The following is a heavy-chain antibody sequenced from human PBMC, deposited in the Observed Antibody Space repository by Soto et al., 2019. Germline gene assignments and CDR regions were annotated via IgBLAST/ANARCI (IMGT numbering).Heavy chain of an antibody. V-gene: IGHV4-34*01. CDR3: QAGDF. Sequence: QLQLHQWGAGLLKPSETLSLTCAVSGGSFTGYFWSWIRQSPDKGLEWIGEINDSGSTYYNPSFKRRLTLSVDTSRSQLSLRLTSMTAADSAVYYCQAGDFWGQGTRVTVSS. CDR2: INDSGST. J-gene: IGHJ4*02. CDR1: GGSFTGYF.